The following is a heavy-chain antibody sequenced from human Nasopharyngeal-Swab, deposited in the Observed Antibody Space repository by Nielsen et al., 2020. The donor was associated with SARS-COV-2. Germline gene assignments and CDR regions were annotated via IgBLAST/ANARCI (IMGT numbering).Heavy chain of an antibody. D-gene: IGHD3-3*01. CDR3: AKSFSFVEEHYDY. V-gene: IGHV3-23*01. CDR2: MSGSGERT. Sequence: ESLKISCAASGFSFRSYAMSWVRQAPGKGLEWVSVMSGSGERTHYADSVKGRFTISRDNSKNTLYLQMNSLRAEDTAVYYCAKSFSFVEEHYDYWGQGTLVTVSS. CDR1: GFSFRSYA. J-gene: IGHJ4*02.